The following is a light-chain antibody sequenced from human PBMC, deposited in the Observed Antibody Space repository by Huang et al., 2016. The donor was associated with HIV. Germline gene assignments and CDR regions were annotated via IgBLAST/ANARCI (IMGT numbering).Light chain of an antibody. J-gene: IGKJ1*01. CDR1: QSVSSSSTSKDY. V-gene: IGKV4-1*01. CDR3: QQYYSSPQT. Sequence: DIIMTQSPDSLAVSLGQRATLNCRSSQSVSSSSTSKDYMAWFQQKPGQPHSLLLFWASTREAGVPDRCSGSGSGTHFTLTIANLEAEDAAIYYCQQYYSSPQTFGQGTRVEVK. CDR2: WAS.